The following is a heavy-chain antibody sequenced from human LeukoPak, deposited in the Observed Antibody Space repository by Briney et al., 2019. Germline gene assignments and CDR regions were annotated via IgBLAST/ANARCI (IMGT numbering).Heavy chain of an antibody. Sequence: SETLSLTCTVSGGTISSYYWSWIRHPAGKGLEWIGRIYTSGSTNYNPSLKSRVTMSVDTSKNQFSLKLSSVTAADTAVYYCARDEGRYFDWLLGSWAFDIWGQGTMVTVSS. CDR1: GGTISSYY. D-gene: IGHD3-9*01. V-gene: IGHV4-4*07. CDR3: ARDEGRYFDWLLGSWAFDI. CDR2: IYTSGST. J-gene: IGHJ3*02.